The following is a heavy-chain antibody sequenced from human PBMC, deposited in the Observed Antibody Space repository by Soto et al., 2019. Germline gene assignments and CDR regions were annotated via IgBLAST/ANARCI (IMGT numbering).Heavy chain of an antibody. J-gene: IGHJ6*02. Sequence: SETLSLTCTVSGGSISSHYWSWIRQPPGQGLEWIGYIYYSGSTNYNPSLKSRVTISVDTSKSQFSLRLSSVTAADTAVYYCARGFNSMVRGVIITDYYYGMDVWGQGTTVTVSS. CDR1: GGSISSHY. V-gene: IGHV4-59*11. CDR3: ARGFNSMVRGVIITDYYYGMDV. D-gene: IGHD3-10*01. CDR2: IYYSGST.